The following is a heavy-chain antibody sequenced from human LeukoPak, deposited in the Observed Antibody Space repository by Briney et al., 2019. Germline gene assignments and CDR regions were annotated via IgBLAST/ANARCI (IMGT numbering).Heavy chain of an antibody. CDR2: SRNKANRYTT. CDR1: GFTFSDHY. V-gene: IGHV3-72*01. J-gene: IGHJ6*02. D-gene: IGHD6-13*01. CDR3: AREESIAAAGRGYYYYGMDV. Sequence: GGSLRLSCAPSGFTFSDHYMGWVRQAPGEGLEWVGRSRNKANRYTTEYAASVKGRFTISRDDSENSLYLQMNSMKTEDTAVYYCAREESIAAAGRGYYYYGMDVWGQGPTVTVSS.